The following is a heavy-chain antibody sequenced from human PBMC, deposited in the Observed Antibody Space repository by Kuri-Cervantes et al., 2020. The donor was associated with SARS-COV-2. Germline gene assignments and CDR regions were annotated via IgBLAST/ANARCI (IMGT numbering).Heavy chain of an antibody. CDR2: INPDGSYT. D-gene: IGHD2-15*01. CDR1: GFTFSGHW. V-gene: IGHV3-74*01. CDR3: AGDCSGGCCHFDY. Sequence: GGSLRLSCAASGFTFSGHWIHWVRQAPGKGLVWVSRINPDGSYTNNADSVKGRFTLSRDNAKNSLYLQMNSLRAEDTAVYYCAGDCSGGCCHFDYWGQGTLVTVSS. J-gene: IGHJ4*02.